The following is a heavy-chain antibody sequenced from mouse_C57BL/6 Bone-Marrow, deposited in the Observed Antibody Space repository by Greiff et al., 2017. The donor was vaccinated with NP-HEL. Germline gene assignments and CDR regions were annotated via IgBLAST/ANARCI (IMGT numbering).Heavy chain of an antibody. CDR2: ISSGSSTI. CDR3: ASLWGYGSSYKPRVLDY. D-gene: IGHD1-1*01. J-gene: IGHJ2*01. V-gene: IGHV5-17*01. CDR1: GFTFSDYG. Sequence: EVKLVESGGGLVKPGGSLKLSCAASGFTFSDYGMHWVRQAPEKGLEWVAYISSGSSTIYYADTVKGRFTISRDNAKNTLFLQMTSLRSEDTAMYYCASLWGYGSSYKPRVLDYWGQGTTLTVSS.